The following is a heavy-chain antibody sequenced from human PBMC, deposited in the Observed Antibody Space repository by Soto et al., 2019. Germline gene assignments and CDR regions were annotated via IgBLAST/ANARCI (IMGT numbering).Heavy chain of an antibody. CDR3: ARDMIFGVVIPNYGMDV. J-gene: IGHJ6*02. V-gene: IGHV1-2*04. D-gene: IGHD3-3*01. Sequence: ASVKVSCKASGYTFTGYYMHWVRQAPGQGLEWMGWINPNSGGTNYAQKFQGWVTMTRDTSISTAYMELSRLRSDDTAVYYCARDMIFGVVIPNYGMDVWAQGTTVTVSS. CDR1: GYTFTGYY. CDR2: INPNSGGT.